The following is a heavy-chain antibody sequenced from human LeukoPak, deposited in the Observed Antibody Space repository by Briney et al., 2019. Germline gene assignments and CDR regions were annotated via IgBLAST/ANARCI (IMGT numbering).Heavy chain of an antibody. CDR1: GGSISSYY. D-gene: IGHD3-10*01. V-gene: IGHV4-59*01. J-gene: IGHJ5*02. Sequence: SETLSLTCTVSGGSISSYYWSWIRQPPGKGLEWIGYTYYSGSTNYNPSLKSRVTISVDTSKNQFSLKLSSVTAADTAVYYCAREAAVVRGVDTWFDPWGQGTLVTVSS. CDR3: AREAAVVRGVDTWFDP. CDR2: TYYSGST.